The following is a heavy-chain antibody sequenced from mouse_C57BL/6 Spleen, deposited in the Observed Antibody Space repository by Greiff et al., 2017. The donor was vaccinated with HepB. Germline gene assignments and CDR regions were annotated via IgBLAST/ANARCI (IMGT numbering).Heavy chain of an antibody. J-gene: IGHJ2*01. V-gene: IGHV5-6*01. D-gene: IGHD2-3*01. CDR2: ISSGGSYT. CDR3: ARRTLDGYSYYFDY. Sequence: EVQLVESGGDLVKPGGSLKLSCAASGFTFSSYGMSWVRQTPDKRLEWVATISSGGSYTYYPDSVKGRFTISRDNAKNTLYLQMSSLKSEDTAMYYCARRTLDGYSYYFDYWGQGTTLTVSS. CDR1: GFTFSSYG.